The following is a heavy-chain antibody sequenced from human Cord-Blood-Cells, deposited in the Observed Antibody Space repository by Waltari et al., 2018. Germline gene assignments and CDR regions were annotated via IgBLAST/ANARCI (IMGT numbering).Heavy chain of an antibody. J-gene: IGHJ6*02. CDR1: GGTFSSYA. CDR3: ARGLGIAYYYYYYGMDV. CDR2: IIPIFGTA. Sequence: QVQLVQSGAEVKKPGSSVKVSCKASGGTFSSYAISWVRQAPGQGLEWMGGIIPIFGTANYAQKFQGRVTITADKSTSTAYMELSSLRSEDTAVYYCARGLGIAYYYYYYGMDVWGQGTTVTVSS. D-gene: IGHD6-13*01. V-gene: IGHV1-69*06.